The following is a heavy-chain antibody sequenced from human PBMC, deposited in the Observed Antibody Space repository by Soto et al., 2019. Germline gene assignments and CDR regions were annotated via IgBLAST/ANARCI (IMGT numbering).Heavy chain of an antibody. V-gene: IGHV3-53*05. CDR3: ARGLTYYYDSSGYYYDYYYYGMDV. D-gene: IGHD3-22*01. CDR1: GFTVSNNY. J-gene: IGHJ6*02. CDR2: IYSGGNT. Sequence: EGSLRLSCAVSGFTVSNNYMSWVRQAPGKGLEGVSVIYSGGNTNYAQKLQGRVTMATDTSTSTAYMELRSLRSDDTAVYYCARGLTYYYDSSGYYYDYYYYGMDVWGQGTTVTVSS.